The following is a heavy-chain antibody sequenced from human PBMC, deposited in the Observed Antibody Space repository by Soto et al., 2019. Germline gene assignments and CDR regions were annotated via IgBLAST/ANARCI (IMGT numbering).Heavy chain of an antibody. J-gene: IGHJ4*02. CDR2: IWCDGSNK. CDR1: GFTFSSYG. D-gene: IGHD1-26*01. V-gene: IGHV3-33*01. CDR3: ARDRVGAYYFDY. Sequence: GGSLRLSCAASGFTFSSYGMHWVRQAPGKGLEWVAVIWCDGSNKYYADSVKGRFTISRDNSKNTLYLQMNSLRAEDTAVYYCARDRVGAYYFDYWGQGTLVTVSS.